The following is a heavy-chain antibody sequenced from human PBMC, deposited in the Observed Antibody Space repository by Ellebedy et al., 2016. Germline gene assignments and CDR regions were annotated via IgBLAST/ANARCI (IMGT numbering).Heavy chain of an antibody. V-gene: IGHV5-51*01. CDR3: ARVADYYGSGMGYMDV. D-gene: IGHD3-10*01. CDR2: IYPGDSDT. CDR1: GYSFTSYW. Sequence: GESLKISXKGSGYSFTSYWIGWVRQMPGKVLEWMGIIYPGDSDTRYSPSFQGQVTISADKSISTAYLQWSSLKASDTAMYYCARVADYYGSGMGYMDVWGKGTTVTVSS. J-gene: IGHJ6*03.